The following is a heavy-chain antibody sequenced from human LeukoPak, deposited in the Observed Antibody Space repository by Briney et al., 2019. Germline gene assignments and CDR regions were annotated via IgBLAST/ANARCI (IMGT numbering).Heavy chain of an antibody. CDR2: TYTSGST. CDR1: GGSISSGSYY. V-gene: IGHV4-61*02. J-gene: IGHJ6*03. CDR3: ARDSRAYYYYYMDV. Sequence: SETLSLTCTVSGGSISSGSYYWSWIRQPAGKGLEWIGRTYTSGSTNYNPSLKSRVTISVDTSKNQFSLKLSSVTAADTAVYYCARDSRAYYYYYMDVWGKGTTVTVSS.